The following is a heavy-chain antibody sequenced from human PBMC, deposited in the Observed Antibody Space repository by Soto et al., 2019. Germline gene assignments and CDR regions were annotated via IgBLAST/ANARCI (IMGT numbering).Heavy chain of an antibody. CDR3: AALDGATIPSPFDY. V-gene: IGHV1-69*02. D-gene: IGHD5-12*01. Sequence: QVQLVQSGAEVKKPGSSVKVSCKASGGTFSSYTISWVRQAPGQGLEWMGRIIPILGIANYAQKFQGRVTITADKSTSTAYMELSSLRSEDTAVYYCAALDGATIPSPFDYWGQGTLVTVSS. CDR2: IIPILGIA. J-gene: IGHJ4*02. CDR1: GGTFSSYT.